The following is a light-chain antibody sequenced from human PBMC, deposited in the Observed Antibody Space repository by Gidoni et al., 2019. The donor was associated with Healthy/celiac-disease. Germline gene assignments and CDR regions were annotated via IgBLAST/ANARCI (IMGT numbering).Light chain of an antibody. V-gene: IGLV2-11*01. CDR1: SSDVGGYNY. J-gene: IGLJ1*01. CDR2: DVS. CDR3: CSYAGSYTLIV. Sequence: QSALTQPRSVSGSPGQSVPISCTGTSSDVGGYNYVSWYQQHPGKAPKLMIYDVSKRPSGVPDRFSGSKSGNTASLTISGLQAEDEADYYCCSYAGSYTLIVFGTGTKVTVL.